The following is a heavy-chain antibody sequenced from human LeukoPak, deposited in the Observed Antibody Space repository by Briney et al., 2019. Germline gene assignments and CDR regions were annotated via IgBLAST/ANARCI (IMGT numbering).Heavy chain of an antibody. Sequence: SETLFSCSGVSGGSISTYLWWWSRQPPGKGLEWIGYIYYSGSANYNPSLKSRVTISVDTSKNQFSLKLSSVTAADTAVYYCARSYGSENYFHYWGQGTLVTVSS. J-gene: IGHJ4*02. D-gene: IGHD3-10*01. V-gene: IGHV4-59*01. CDR1: GGSISTYL. CDR2: IYYSGSA. CDR3: ARSYGSENYFHY.